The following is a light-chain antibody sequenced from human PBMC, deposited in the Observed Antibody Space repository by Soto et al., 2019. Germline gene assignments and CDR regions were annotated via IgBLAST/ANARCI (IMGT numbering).Light chain of an antibody. CDR3: QQYGRSPTT. V-gene: IGKV3-20*01. Sequence: VLTQSSDTVSVAGAERAALSVRASQNFGSSYFAWYQQKRGQAPRFLIYGASSRATGIPDRFSGSGSGTDFPLTISRLEPEDFAVYYCQQYGRSPTTFGQGTKVDI. CDR1: QNFGSSY. J-gene: IGKJ1*01. CDR2: GAS.